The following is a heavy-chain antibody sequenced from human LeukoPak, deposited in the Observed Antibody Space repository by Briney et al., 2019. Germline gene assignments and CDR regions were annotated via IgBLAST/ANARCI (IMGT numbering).Heavy chain of an antibody. CDR3: ARDTGNYVWGSYRLYYFDY. CDR2: IYTSGST. J-gene: IGHJ4*02. D-gene: IGHD3-16*02. Sequence: SETLSLTCTGSGGSISSYYWSWIRQPAGKGLEWIGRIYTSGSTNYNPSLKSRVTMSVDTSKNPFSLKLSSVTAADTAVYYCARDTGNYVWGSYRLYYFDYWGQGTLVTVSS. CDR1: GGSISSYY. V-gene: IGHV4-4*07.